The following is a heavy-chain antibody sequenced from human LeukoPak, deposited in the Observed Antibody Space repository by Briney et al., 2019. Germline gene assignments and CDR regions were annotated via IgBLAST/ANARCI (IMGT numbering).Heavy chain of an antibody. CDR2: IWYDGSNK. V-gene: IGHV3-33*01. D-gene: IGHD3-22*01. Sequence: PGGSLRLSCAASGFTFSSYGMHWVRQAPGKGLELVAVIWYDGSNKYYADSVKGRFTISRDNSKNTLYLQMNSLRAEDTAVYYCARDRDDSSGYLDYWGQGTLVTVSS. CDR1: GFTFSSYG. J-gene: IGHJ4*02. CDR3: ARDRDDSSGYLDY.